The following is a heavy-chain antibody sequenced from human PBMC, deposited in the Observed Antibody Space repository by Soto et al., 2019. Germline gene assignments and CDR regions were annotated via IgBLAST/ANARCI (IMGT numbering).Heavy chain of an antibody. D-gene: IGHD2-2*01. CDR1: GASISSYY. CDR3: ARHGGYCSSTSCYGHNWFDP. CDR2: IYYSGST. Sequence: SETLSLTCTVSGASISSYYWSWIRQPPGKGLEWIGYIYYSGSTNYNPSLKSRVTISVDTSKNQFSLKLSSVTAVDTAVYYCARHGGYCSSTSCYGHNWFDPWGQGTLVTVSS. V-gene: IGHV4-59*08. J-gene: IGHJ5*02.